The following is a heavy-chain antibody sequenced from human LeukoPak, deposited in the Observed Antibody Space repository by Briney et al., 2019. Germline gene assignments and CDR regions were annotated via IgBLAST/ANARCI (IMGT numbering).Heavy chain of an antibody. Sequence: GGSLRLSCAASGFTFSSYWMSWVRQAPGKGLEWVANMKQDGSEKYYVDSVKGRFTISRDNAKNSLYLQMNSLRAEDTAVYYCTTDGVGIEGATFDYWGQGILVTVSS. J-gene: IGHJ4*02. CDR1: GFTFSSYW. D-gene: IGHD1-26*01. CDR2: MKQDGSEK. CDR3: TTDGVGIEGATFDY. V-gene: IGHV3-7*03.